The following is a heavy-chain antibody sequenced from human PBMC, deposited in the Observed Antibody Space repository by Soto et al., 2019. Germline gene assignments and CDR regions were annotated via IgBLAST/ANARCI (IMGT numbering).Heavy chain of an antibody. CDR1: GGSVSSGSYY. D-gene: IGHD6-19*01. Sequence: QVQLQESGPGLVKPSETLSLTCTVSGGSVSSGSYYWSWIRQPPGKGLEWIGYIYYSGSTNYNPSLMSRVTISVDTSKNQFSLKLSSVTAADTAVYYWARGIEGWYQGRYYYGMDVWGQGTTVTVSS. J-gene: IGHJ6*02. CDR3: ARGIEGWYQGRYYYGMDV. V-gene: IGHV4-61*01. CDR2: IYYSGST.